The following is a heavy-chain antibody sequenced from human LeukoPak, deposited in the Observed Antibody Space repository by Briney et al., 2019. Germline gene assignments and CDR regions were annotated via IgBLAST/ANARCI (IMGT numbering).Heavy chain of an antibody. J-gene: IGHJ5*02. CDR3: ARDRCSSTSCYIWFDP. D-gene: IGHD2-2*02. CDR1: GGSFSGYY. V-gene: IGHV4-34*01. Sequence: SETLSLTCAVYGGSFSGYYWSWIRQPPGKGLEWIGEINHSGSTNYNPSLKSRVTISIDTSKNQFSLKLSSVTAADTAVYYCARDRCSSTSCYIWFDPWGQGTLVTVSS. CDR2: INHSGST.